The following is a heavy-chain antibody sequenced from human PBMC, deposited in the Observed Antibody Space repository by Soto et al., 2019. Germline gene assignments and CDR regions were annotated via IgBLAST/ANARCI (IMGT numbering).Heavy chain of an antibody. V-gene: IGHV4-30-4*01. CDR2: INYSGTT. D-gene: IGHD3-22*01. J-gene: IGHJ5*02. CDR3: ARDFFDSSVYTTNWFDP. Sequence: SVTLSLTCTFSGGSIYSGDYYWSWIRQHPGKGLEWIGYINYSGTTYYNPSLKSRVTISVDTSKNQFSLRLSSVTAADAAMYFCARDFFDSSVYTTNWFDPWGQGTLVTVSS. CDR1: GGSIYSGDYY.